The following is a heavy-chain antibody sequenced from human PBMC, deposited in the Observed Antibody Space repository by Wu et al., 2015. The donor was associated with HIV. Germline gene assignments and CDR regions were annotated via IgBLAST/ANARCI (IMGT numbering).Heavy chain of an antibody. V-gene: IGHV1-2*02. J-gene: IGHJ4*02. CDR2: INPNSGGT. Sequence: QVQLVQSGAEVKKPGASVKVSCKASGYTFTGYYMHWVRQAPGQGLEWMGWINPNSGGTNYAQKFQGRVTMTRDTSISTAYMELSRLRSDDTAVYYCARDQRGMGYNWNYVDYWGQGTLVTVSS. D-gene: IGHD1-20*01. CDR3: ARDQRGMGYNWNYVDY. CDR1: GYTFTGYY.